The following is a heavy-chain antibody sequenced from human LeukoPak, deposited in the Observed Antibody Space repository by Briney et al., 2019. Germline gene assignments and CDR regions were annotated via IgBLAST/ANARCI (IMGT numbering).Heavy chain of an antibody. CDR1: GFTFSSYS. V-gene: IGHV3-21*01. CDR3: ARAGDVDTAMVSQYFDY. J-gene: IGHJ4*02. D-gene: IGHD5-18*01. CDR2: ISSSSSYI. Sequence: GGSLRLSCAASGFTFSSYSMNWVRQAPGKGLEWVSSISSSSSYIYYADSVKGRFTISRDNAKNSLYLQMNSLRAEDTAVYYCARAGDVDTAMVSQYFDYWGQGTLVTVSS.